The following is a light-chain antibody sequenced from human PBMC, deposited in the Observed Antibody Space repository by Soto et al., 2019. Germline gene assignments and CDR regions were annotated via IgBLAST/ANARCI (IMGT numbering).Light chain of an antibody. CDR3: QHLHSYPLT. CDR2: AAS. V-gene: IGKV1-9*01. CDR1: QDIRSY. J-gene: IGKJ4*01. Sequence: DIQLTQSPSFLSASVRDRVTITCRASQDIRSYLAWYQQKPGKAPNLLIYAASTLQSGVPSRFSGSGSGTEFTLTISSLQPEDFASYYCQHLHSYPLTFGGGTKVEI.